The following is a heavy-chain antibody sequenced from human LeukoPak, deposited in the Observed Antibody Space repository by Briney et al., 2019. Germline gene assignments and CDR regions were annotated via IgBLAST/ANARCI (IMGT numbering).Heavy chain of an antibody. V-gene: IGHV5-51*01. CDR2: IYPGDSDT. CDR1: GYSFTSYW. Sequence: GESLKISCKGSGYSFTSYWIGWVRQMPGKGLEWMGIIYPGDSDTRYSPSFQGQVTISADKSISTAYLQWSSLKASDTAMYYCARRGYYDSSGYPYYYYYMDVWGKGTTVTVSS. J-gene: IGHJ6*03. D-gene: IGHD3-22*01. CDR3: ARRGYYDSSGYPYYYYYMDV.